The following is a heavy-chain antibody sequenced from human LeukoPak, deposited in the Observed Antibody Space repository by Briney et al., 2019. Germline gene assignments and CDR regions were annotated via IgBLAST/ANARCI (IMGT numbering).Heavy chain of an antibody. D-gene: IGHD1-20*01. CDR2: ICYDGSNK. CDR1: GFTFSSYG. J-gene: IGHJ6*02. Sequence: PGGSLRLSCAASGFTFSSYGMHWVRQAPGKGLEWVAVICYDGSNKYYADSVRGRFTISRDNSKNTLYLQMNSLRAEDTAVYYCARDDPPRITGTLGNGMDVWGQGTTVTVSS. V-gene: IGHV3-33*01. CDR3: ARDDPPRITGTLGNGMDV.